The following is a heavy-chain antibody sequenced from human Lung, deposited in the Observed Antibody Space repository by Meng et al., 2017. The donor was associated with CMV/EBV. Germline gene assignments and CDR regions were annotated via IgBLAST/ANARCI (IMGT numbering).Heavy chain of an antibody. CDR2: IIPIFGTA. V-gene: IGHV1-69*05. D-gene: IGHD5-12*01. CDR3: ASQEAGPYSGYEGRFYY. J-gene: IGHJ4*02. Sequence: SVKVSCKASGGTFSSYAISWVRQAPGQGLEWMGGIIPIFGTANYAQKFQGRVTITTDESTSTAYMELSSLRSEDTAVYYCASQEAGPYSGYEGRFYYWGQGTLVTVSS. CDR1: GGTFSSYA.